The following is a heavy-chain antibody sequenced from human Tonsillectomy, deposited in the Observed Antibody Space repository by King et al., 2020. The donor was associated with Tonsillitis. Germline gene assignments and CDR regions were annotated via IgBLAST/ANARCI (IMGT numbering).Heavy chain of an antibody. CDR1: GFTFSSYW. CDR2: INSDGSST. CDR3: ARGPIYYDSSGYLANFDY. V-gene: IGHV3-74*01. Sequence: VQLVESGGGLVQPGGSLRLSCAASGFTFSSYWMHWVRQAPGKGLVWVSRINSDGSSTSYADSVKGRFTISRDNAKNTLYLQMNSLRAEDTAVYYCARGPIYYDSSGYLANFDYWGQGTLVTVSS. D-gene: IGHD3-22*01. J-gene: IGHJ4*02.